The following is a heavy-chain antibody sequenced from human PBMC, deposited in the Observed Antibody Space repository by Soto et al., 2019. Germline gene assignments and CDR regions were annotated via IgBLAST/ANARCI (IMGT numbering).Heavy chain of an antibody. V-gene: IGHV1-3*01. J-gene: IGHJ5*02. CDR3: ARGIATGQLDP. CDR2: INPDNGTT. CDR1: GYTFTRYT. D-gene: IGHD2-15*01. Sequence: ASVKVSCKASGYTFTRYTMNWVRQAPGQRLEWMGWINPDNGTTKSSQKFQDRVIITRDTSASTAYMDLSSLRSEDTAVYYCARGIATGQLDPWGQGTLVTVSS.